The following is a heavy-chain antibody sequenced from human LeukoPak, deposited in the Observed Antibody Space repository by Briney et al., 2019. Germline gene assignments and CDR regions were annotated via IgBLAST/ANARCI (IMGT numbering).Heavy chain of an antibody. D-gene: IGHD3-22*01. Sequence: GGSLRLSXAASGFTFSNYAMSWVRQAPGKGLEWVSGISGSGGSTYYADSVKGRFTISRDNSKSTLYLQMNSLRAEDTAVYYCAGRNYYDSSGPGFWGQGTLVTVSS. CDR1: GFTFSNYA. CDR2: ISGSGGST. V-gene: IGHV3-23*01. CDR3: AGRNYYDSSGPGF. J-gene: IGHJ4*02.